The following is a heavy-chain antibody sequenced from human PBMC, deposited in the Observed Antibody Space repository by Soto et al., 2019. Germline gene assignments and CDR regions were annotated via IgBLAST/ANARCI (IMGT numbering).Heavy chain of an antibody. J-gene: IGHJ6*03. CDR1: GFTFSSYG. CDR3: AKSLYYYGSGRGYYYYMDV. D-gene: IGHD3-10*01. CDR2: ISYDGSNK. V-gene: IGHV3-30*18. Sequence: GGSLRLSCAASGFTFSSYGMHWVRQAPGKGLEWVAVISYDGSNKYYADSVKGRFTISRDNSKNTLYLQMNSLRAEDTAVYYCAKSLYYYGSGRGYYYYMDVWGKGTTVTVSS.